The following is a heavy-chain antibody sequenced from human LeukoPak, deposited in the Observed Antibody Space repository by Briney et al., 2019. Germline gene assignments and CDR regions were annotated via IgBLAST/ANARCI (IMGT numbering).Heavy chain of an antibody. V-gene: IGHV3-30-3*01. CDR3: ARDGDPYSGSPRYHAFDI. J-gene: IGHJ3*02. Sequence: PGGSLRLSCAASGFTFSSYAMHWVRQAPGKGLEWVAVISYDGSNKYYADSVKGRFTISRDNSKNTLYLQMNSLRAGDTAVYYCARDGDPYSGSPRYHAFDIWGQGTMVTVSS. CDR2: ISYDGSNK. D-gene: IGHD1-26*01. CDR1: GFTFSSYA.